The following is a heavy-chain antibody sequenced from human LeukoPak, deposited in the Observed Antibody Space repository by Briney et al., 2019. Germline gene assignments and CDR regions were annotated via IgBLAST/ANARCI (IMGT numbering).Heavy chain of an antibody. D-gene: IGHD3-3*01. V-gene: IGHV4-38-2*01. CDR3: ARLFYDFWSGPPGGVDY. Sequence: PSETLSLTCAVYGGSFSGYYWGWIRQPPGKGLEWIGSIYHSGSTYYNPSLKSRVTISVDTSKNQFSLKLSSVTAADTAVYYCARLFYDFWSGPPGGVDYWGQGTLVTVSS. CDR1: GGSFSGYY. J-gene: IGHJ4*02. CDR2: IYHSGST.